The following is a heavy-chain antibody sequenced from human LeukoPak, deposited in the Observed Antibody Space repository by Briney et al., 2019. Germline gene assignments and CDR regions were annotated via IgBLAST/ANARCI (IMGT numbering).Heavy chain of an antibody. CDR1: GFTFSSCA. J-gene: IGHJ4*02. CDR3: AKIAEAVSSNYYFDY. D-gene: IGHD2-21*01. V-gene: IGHV3-23*01. CDR2: ISGSGGST. Sequence: GGSLRLSCAASGFTFSSCAMSWVRQAPGKGLEWVSVISGSGGSTYYADSVKGRFTISRDNSKNTLYLQMNSLRAEDTAVYYCAKIAEAVSSNYYFDYWGQGTLVTVSS.